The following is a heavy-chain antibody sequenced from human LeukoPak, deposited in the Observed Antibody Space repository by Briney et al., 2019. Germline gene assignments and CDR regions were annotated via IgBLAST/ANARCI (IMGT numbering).Heavy chain of an antibody. J-gene: IGHJ5*02. CDR2: ISSSSSYI. CDR1: GFTFSSYS. V-gene: IGHV3-21*01. D-gene: IGHD3-22*01. CDR3: ARDLGQYYDTSDNWFDP. Sequence: KPGGSLRLSCAASGFTFSSYSMNWVRQAPEKGLEWVSSISSSSSYIYYADSVKGRFTISRDNAKNSLYLQMNSLRAEDTAVYYCARDLGQYYDTSDNWFDPWGQGTLVTVSS.